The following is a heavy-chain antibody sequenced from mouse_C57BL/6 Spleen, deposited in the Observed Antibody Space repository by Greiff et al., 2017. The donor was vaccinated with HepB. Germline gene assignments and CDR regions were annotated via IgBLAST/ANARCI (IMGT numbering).Heavy chain of an antibody. CDR3: TTNGNYEDYAMDY. J-gene: IGHJ4*01. D-gene: IGHD2-1*01. CDR2: IDPEDGDT. Sequence: VQLQQSGAELVRPGASVKLSCTASGFNIKDYYMHWVKPRPEQGLEWIGRIDPEDGDTEYAPKFQGKATMTADTSSNTAYLQLSSLTSEDTAVYYCTTNGNYEDYAMDYWGQGTSVTVSS. CDR1: GFNIKDYY. V-gene: IGHV14-1*01.